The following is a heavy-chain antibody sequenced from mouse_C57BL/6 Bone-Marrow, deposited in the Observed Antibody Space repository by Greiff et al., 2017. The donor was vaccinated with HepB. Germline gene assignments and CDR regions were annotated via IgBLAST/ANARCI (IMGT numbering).Heavy chain of an antibody. D-gene: IGHD2-2*01. Sequence: VQLQQPGAELVKPGASVKLSCKASGYTFTSYWMHWVKQRPGQGLEWIGMIHPNSGSTNYNEKFKSKATLTVDKSSSTAYMQLSSLTSEDSAVYYCARGGYDIYAMDYWGQGTSVTVSS. J-gene: IGHJ4*01. CDR3: ARGGYDIYAMDY. CDR2: IHPNSGST. CDR1: GYTFTSYW. V-gene: IGHV1-64*01.